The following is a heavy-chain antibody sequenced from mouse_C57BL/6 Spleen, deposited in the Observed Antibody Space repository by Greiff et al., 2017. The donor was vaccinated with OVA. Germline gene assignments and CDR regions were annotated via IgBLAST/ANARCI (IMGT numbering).Heavy chain of an antibody. V-gene: IGHV14-3*01. J-gene: IGHJ4*01. Sequence: VQLQQSVAELVRPGASVKLSCTASGFNIKNTYMHWVKQRPEQGLEWIGRIDPANGNTKYAPKFQAQATITADTSANTAYLQLSSLTSEDTVIYYCARGLGDYADAMDDWGQGTSVTVSS. CDR2: IDPANGNT. D-gene: IGHD2-4*01. CDR1: GFNIKNTY. CDR3: ARGLGDYADAMDD.